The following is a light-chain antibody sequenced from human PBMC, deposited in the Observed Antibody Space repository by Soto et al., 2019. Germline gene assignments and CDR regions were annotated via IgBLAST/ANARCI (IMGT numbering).Light chain of an antibody. Sequence: QTVVTQEPSCSVYPGGTVTLTCGLSSGSVSTSYYPSWYQQTPGQAPRTLIYNTYTRSSGVPDRFSASILGDKAALTITGAQADYESDYYCVLYMGSGIAVFGGGTKLTVL. J-gene: IGLJ2*01. CDR1: SGSVSTSYY. CDR2: NTY. CDR3: VLYMGSGIAV. V-gene: IGLV8-61*01.